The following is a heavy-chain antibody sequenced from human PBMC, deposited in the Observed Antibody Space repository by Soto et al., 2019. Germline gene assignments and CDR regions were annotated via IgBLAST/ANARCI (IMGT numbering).Heavy chain of an antibody. J-gene: IGHJ4*02. V-gene: IGHV3-21*01. CDR2: ISSSSSSI. CDR1: GFTFSSYS. CDR3: ARGGLDCSSTSCYFFDY. D-gene: IGHD2-2*01. Sequence: VDSGGSLRLSCAASGFTFSSYSMNWVRQALGKGLEWVSSISSSSSSIYYADSVKGRFTISRDNAKNSLYLQMNSLRAEDTAVYYCARGGLDCSSTSCYFFDYWGQGTLVTVSS.